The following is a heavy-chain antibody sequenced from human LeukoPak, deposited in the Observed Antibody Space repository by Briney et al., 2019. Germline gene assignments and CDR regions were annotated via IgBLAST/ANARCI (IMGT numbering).Heavy chain of an antibody. CDR1: GASISSSY. D-gene: IGHD2/OR15-2a*01. V-gene: IGHV4-4*07. J-gene: IGHJ6*03. CDR2: IYPTGTT. Sequence: SETLSLTCTVSGASISSSYWSWIRPPAPRGLEWIGRIYPTGTTTYNPSLRSRVTISVDKSSNQFSLKLTSVTAADPAIYYCARDSPRDNIIYYCYMDVWGKGTTVTVSS. CDR3: ARDSPRDNIIYYCYMDV.